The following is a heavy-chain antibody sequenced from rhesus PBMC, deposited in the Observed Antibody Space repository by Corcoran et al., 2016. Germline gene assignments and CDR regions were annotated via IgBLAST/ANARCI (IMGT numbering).Heavy chain of an antibody. Sequence: QVLLQESGPGLVKPSATLSLSCAVYGGSINDNYYWTWIRHSQGKGLEWIGNFYGSGGSTYYNPSLQSRVTISKDTSKSQFSLKLNSVTAADTAVYYCVRKSIIAAGALDVWGRGVLVIVSS. CDR3: VRKSIIAAGALDV. CDR1: GGSINDNYY. V-gene: IGHV4S7*01. CDR2: FYGSGGST. D-gene: IGHD6-31*01. J-gene: IGHJ5-2*02.